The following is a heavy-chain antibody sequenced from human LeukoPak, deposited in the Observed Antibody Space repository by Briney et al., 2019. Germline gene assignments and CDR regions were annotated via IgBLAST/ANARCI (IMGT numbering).Heavy chain of an antibody. CDR2: ISWNSGSI. CDR1: GFTFDDYA. V-gene: IGHV3-9*01. J-gene: IGHJ6*02. Sequence: GRSLRLSCAASGFTFDDYAMRWVRQAPGKGLEWVSGISWNSGSIGYADSVKGRFTISRDNAKNSLYLQMNSLRAEDTALYYCAGDYYYYGMDVWGQGTTVTVSS. CDR3: AGDYYYYGMDV.